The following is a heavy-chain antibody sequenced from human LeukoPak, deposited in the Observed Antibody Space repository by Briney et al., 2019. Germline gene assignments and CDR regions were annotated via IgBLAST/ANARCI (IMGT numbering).Heavy chain of an antibody. CDR2: ISGGST. D-gene: IGHD5-18*01. V-gene: IGHV3-38-3*01. CDR3: ASGDVYTAMVSPDIYFDY. Sequence: GGSLRLSCAASGFTVSSNEMSWVRQAPGKGLEWVSSISGGSTYYADSVTGRFTISRDNAKNSLYLQMNSLRAEDTAVYYCASGDVYTAMVSPDIYFDYWGQGTLVTVSS. J-gene: IGHJ4*02. CDR1: GFTVSSNE.